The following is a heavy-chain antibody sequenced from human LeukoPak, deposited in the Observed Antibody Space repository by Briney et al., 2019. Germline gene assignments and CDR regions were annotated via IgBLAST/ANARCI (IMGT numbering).Heavy chain of an antibody. CDR1: GGTFSSYA. J-gene: IGHJ4*02. Sequence: SVKVSCKASGGTFSSYAISWVRQAPGQGLEWMGGIIPIFGTANYAQKFQGRVTITADESASTAYMELSSLRSEDTAVYYCAGFWSGYFDYWGQGTLVTVSS. V-gene: IGHV1-69*01. CDR3: AGFWSGYFDY. CDR2: IIPIFGTA. D-gene: IGHD3-3*01.